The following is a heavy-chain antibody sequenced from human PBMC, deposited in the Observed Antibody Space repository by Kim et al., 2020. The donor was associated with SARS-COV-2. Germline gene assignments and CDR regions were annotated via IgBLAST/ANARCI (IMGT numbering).Heavy chain of an antibody. CDR3: AKVLLWFGEGDAFDI. CDR1: GFTFGDYA. CDR2: ISWNSGSI. J-gene: IGHJ3*02. V-gene: IGHV3-9*01. D-gene: IGHD3-10*01. Sequence: GGSLRLSCAASGFTFGDYAMHWVRQAPGKGLEWVSGISWNSGSIGYADSVKGRFTISRDNAKNSLYLEMNSLRAEDTALYYCAKVLLWFGEGDAFDIWGQGTMVTVSS.